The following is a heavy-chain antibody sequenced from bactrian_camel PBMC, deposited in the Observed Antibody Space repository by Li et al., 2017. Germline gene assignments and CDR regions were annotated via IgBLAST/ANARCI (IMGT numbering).Heavy chain of an antibody. CDR2: IAVDGTSP. Sequence: CTASTHSSTNCGVDWLRQAPGQEREGVAAIAVDGTSPLYYVDSVKGRFTISFDKAKKTVYLEMINLKPEDTAMYYCAASIFFSSRRRH. CDR1: THSSTNCG. V-gene: IGHV3S25*01. J-gene: IGHJ7*01.